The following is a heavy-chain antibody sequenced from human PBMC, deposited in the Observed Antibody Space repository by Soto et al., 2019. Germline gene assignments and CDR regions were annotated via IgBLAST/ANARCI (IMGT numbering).Heavy chain of an antibody. Sequence: QVQLVQSGAEVKKPGASVKVSCKASGYTFNTYGISWVRQAPGQGLAWMGWISPFNGNTNYAQKFQGRVTMTTGPSTSPHYMDLRSLRSDGRAVHYGTRDHGPGSEGRRFGYWGQGTLLTVSS. CDR3: TRDHGPGSEGRRFGY. V-gene: IGHV1-18*01. CDR1: GYTFNTYG. D-gene: IGHD2-8*01. J-gene: IGHJ4*02. CDR2: ISPFNGNT.